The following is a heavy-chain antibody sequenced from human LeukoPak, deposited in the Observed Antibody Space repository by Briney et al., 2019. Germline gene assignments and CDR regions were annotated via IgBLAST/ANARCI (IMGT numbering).Heavy chain of an antibody. CDR2: ITWNSDNI. CDR1: GFTVSSNY. CDR3: AKGGGGRLIYYYYMDV. V-gene: IGHV3-9*03. J-gene: IGHJ6*03. D-gene: IGHD3-16*01. Sequence: GGSLRLSCAASGFTVSSNYMSWVRQAPGKGLEWVSGITWNSDNIEYADSVKGRFTISRDNAKNSLYLQMNSLRAEDMALYYCAKGGGGRLIYYYYMDVWGKGTTVTVSS.